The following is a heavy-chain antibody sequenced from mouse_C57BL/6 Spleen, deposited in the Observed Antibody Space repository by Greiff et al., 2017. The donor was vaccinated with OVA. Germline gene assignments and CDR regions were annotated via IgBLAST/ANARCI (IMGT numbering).Heavy chain of an antibody. V-gene: IGHV5-4*01. CDR3: ARDGPLYYFDY. CDR1: GFTFSSYA. Sequence: EVQVVESGGGLVKPGGSLKLSCAASGFTFSSYAMSWVRQTPEKRLEWVATISDGGSYTYYPDNVKGRFTITRDNAKNNLYLQMSHLKSEDTAVYYCARDGPLYYFDYWGQGTTLTVSA. J-gene: IGHJ2*01. CDR2: ISDGGSYT.